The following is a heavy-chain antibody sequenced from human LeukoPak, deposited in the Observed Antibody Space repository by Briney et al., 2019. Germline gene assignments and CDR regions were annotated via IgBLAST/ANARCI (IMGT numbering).Heavy chain of an antibody. V-gene: IGHV1-69*13. Sequence: ASVKVSCKASGGTFSSYAISWVRQAPGQGLEWIGGIIPIFGTANYAQKFQGRVTITADESTSTAYMELSSLRSEDTAVYYCARVYSRSGSYYLDYWGQGTLVTVSS. CDR2: IIPIFGTA. J-gene: IGHJ4*02. CDR1: GGTFSSYA. D-gene: IGHD1-26*01. CDR3: ARVYSRSGSYYLDY.